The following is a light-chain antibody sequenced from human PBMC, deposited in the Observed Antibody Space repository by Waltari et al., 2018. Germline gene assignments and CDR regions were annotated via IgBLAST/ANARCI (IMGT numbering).Light chain of an antibody. J-gene: IGLJ2*01. V-gene: IGLV2-23*01. CDR1: STNVGSFTF. CDR2: EGT. CDR3: CSYTGSHIHVI. Sequence: QSALTQPAPVSGAPGRSITISCIGNSTNVGSFTFVSWFQHHPGKAPKLMIYEGTKRPSGVSNRFSGSQSGNTASLTISGLQAEDEADYHCCSYTGSHIHVIFGGGTKLTVL.